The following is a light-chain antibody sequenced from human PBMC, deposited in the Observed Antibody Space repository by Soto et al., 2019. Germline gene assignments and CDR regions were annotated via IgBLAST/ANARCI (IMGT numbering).Light chain of an antibody. V-gene: IGKV1-9*01. CDR2: GAS. CDR3: QQLQRTPFT. Sequence: QLTQSPSSLSASVGDRVTITCRASQDVSRYLAGYQQKAGKDPKLLIYGASTLQSGVPSRFSGFGSGTEFTLTISSLQPEDFATYHCQQLQRTPFTFGPGTTVD. J-gene: IGKJ3*01. CDR1: QDVSRY.